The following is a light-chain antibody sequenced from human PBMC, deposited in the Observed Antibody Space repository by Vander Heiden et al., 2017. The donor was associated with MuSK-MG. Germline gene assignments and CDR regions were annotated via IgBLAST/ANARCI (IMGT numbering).Light chain of an antibody. CDR2: GAS. Sequence: EIVMTQSPATLSVSPGESATLSCRASQSIGNKLAWYQQKPGQAPRLLIHGASTRATGVPARFSGTGSGTEFSLTISSLQSEDFAVYHCQHYNNLPLTFGGGTKVEIK. CDR3: QHYNNLPLT. J-gene: IGKJ4*01. V-gene: IGKV3-15*01. CDR1: QSIGNK.